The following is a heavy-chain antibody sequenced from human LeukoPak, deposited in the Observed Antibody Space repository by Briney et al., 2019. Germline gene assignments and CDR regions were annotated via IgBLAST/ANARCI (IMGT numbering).Heavy chain of an antibody. CDR1: EFTFSSYA. CDR3: VKDTKYDSCSYYDY. Sequence: GGSLRLSRSASEFTFSSYAMNWVRQAPGQGLEYVSGISATGINTYYADSVKGRFTISRDNSKNTLYLQMSSLRAEDTAVYYCVKDTKYDSCSYYDYWGQGTLVTVSS. V-gene: IGHV3-64D*09. D-gene: IGHD3-22*01. J-gene: IGHJ4*02. CDR2: ISATGINT.